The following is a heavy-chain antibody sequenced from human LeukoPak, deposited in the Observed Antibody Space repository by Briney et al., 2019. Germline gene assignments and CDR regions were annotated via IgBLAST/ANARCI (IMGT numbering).Heavy chain of an antibody. CDR1: GSALRSYS. CDR2: ISSGSSLI. J-gene: IGHJ4*02. Sequence: GGSLRLSCVASGSALRSYSMNWVRQAPGKGLEWVSYISSGSSLIHYADSVKGRFTISRDNAKNSLYLQMNNLRAEDTAVYYCAPTYYYESSGHQGGQGTLVTVSA. D-gene: IGHD3-22*01. V-gene: IGHV3-48*01. CDR3: APTYYYESSGHQ.